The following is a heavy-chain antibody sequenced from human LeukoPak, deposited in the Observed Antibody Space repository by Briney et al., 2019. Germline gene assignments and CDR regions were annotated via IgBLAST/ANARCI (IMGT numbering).Heavy chain of an antibody. J-gene: IGHJ3*02. Sequence: GGSLRLSCAASGFTFSSYSMNWVRQAPGKGLEWVSSISSSSSYIYYADSVKGRFTISRDNAKNSLYLQMNSLRAEDTAVYYCARDSGYYDSSGYSAFDIWGQGTMVTVSS. D-gene: IGHD3-22*01. CDR3: ARDSGYYDSSGYSAFDI. CDR1: GFTFSSYS. V-gene: IGHV3-21*01. CDR2: ISSSSSYI.